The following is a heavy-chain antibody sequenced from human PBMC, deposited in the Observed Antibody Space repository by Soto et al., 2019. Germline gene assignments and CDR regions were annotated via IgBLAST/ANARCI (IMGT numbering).Heavy chain of an antibody. CDR1: GYTFRSYG. D-gene: IGHD2-2*01. J-gene: IGHJ6*02. CDR3: AREEGDIVVVPAATAHYYYGMDV. Sequence: GASVKVSCKASGYTFRSYGISWVRQAPGQGLEWVGWISAYNGDTHYAPKFQDRITLTTETSTSTAYMELRSLRSDDTAVYYCAREEGDIVVVPAATAHYYYGMDVWGQGTTVTVSS. V-gene: IGHV1-18*04. CDR2: ISAYNGDT.